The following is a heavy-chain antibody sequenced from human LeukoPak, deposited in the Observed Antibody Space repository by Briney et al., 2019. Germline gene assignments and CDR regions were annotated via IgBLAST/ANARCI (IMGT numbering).Heavy chain of an antibody. CDR2: INHSGST. V-gene: IGHV4-34*01. CDR1: GGSFSGYY. CDR3: AREVGYGSGSYYLRYYYMDV. J-gene: IGHJ6*03. Sequence: SETLSLTCAVYGGSFSGYYWSWIRQPPGKGLEWIGEINHSGSTNYSPSLKSRVTISVDTSKNQFSLRLSSVTAADTAVYYCAREVGYGSGSYYLRYYYMDVWGKGTTVTISS. D-gene: IGHD3-10*01.